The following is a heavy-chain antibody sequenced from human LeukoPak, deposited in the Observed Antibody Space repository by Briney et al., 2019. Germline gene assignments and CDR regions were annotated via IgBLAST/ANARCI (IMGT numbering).Heavy chain of an antibody. V-gene: IGHV4-39*07. CDR2: IYYSGST. J-gene: IGHJ4*02. CDR3: ARAYYYDSSGLSHYFDY. Sequence: SETLSLTCTVSGGSISSSSYYWGWIRQPPGKGLEWIGSIYYSGSTYYNPSLKSRVTISVDTSKNQFSLKLSSVTAADTAVYYCARAYYYDSSGLSHYFDYWGQGTLVTVSS. CDR1: GGSISSSSYY. D-gene: IGHD3-22*01.